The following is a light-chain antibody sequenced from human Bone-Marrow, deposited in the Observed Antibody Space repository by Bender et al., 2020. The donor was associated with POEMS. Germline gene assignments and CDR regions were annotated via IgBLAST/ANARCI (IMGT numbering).Light chain of an antibody. J-gene: IGLJ2*01. Sequence: QSALTQPASVSGSPGQSITISCTGTSSDVGSYDVVSWYQQNPGKAPKLVIYDVTQRPSGVSNRFAGSKSDNTASLTISGLQAEDEADYYCCSYAGSTTVFGGGTELTVL. CDR2: DVT. CDR3: CSYAGSTTV. V-gene: IGLV2-23*02. CDR1: SSDVGSYDV.